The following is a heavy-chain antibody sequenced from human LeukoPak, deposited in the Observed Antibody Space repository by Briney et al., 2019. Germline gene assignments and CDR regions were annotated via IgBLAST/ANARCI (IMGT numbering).Heavy chain of an antibody. CDR2: ISGSGGST. CDR3: AKCPYYDSSGNDY. Sequence: GGSLRLSCAASTGFTFRNNAMSWVRQAPGKGLEWVSAISGSGGSTYYADSVKGRFTISRDNSKNTLYLQMNSLRAEDTAVYYCAKCPYYDSSGNDYWGQGTLVTVSS. V-gene: IGHV3-23*01. J-gene: IGHJ4*02. CDR1: TGFTFRNNA. D-gene: IGHD3-22*01.